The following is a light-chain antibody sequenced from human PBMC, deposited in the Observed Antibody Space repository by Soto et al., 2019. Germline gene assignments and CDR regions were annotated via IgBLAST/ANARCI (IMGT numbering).Light chain of an antibody. CDR3: QQYNIWPFT. J-gene: IGKJ3*01. CDR1: LRVNTN. Sequence: EGVMTQSPATMSLSPGERANLSCRASLRVNTNLAWYQQKPGQPPRLLIYRASTRATGVPARFSGSVSGTEFTLTIGSLQSEEFAIYYCQQYNIWPFTFGPGTKVEIK. V-gene: IGKV3-15*01. CDR2: RAS.